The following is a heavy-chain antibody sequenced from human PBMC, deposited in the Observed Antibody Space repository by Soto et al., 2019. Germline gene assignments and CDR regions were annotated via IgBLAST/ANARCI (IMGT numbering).Heavy chain of an antibody. J-gene: IGHJ4*02. D-gene: IGHD2-15*01. V-gene: IGHV4-30-2*01. Sequence: PSETLSLTCAVSGGSISSGGYSWSWIRQPPGKGLEWIGYIYHSGSTYYNPSLKSRVTISVDRSKNQFSLKLSSVTAADTAVYYCARGVSCSGGSCYSGLDYWGQGTLVTVSS. CDR1: GGSISSGGYS. CDR2: IYHSGST. CDR3: ARGVSCSGGSCYSGLDY.